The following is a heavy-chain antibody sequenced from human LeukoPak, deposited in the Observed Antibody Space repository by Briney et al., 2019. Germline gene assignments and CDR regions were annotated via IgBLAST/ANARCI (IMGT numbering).Heavy chain of an antibody. V-gene: IGHV3-30*01. CDR2: ISYDGSNN. J-gene: IGHJ3*02. D-gene: IGHD1-26*01. CDR3: ARGPGPIAGAKNPFDI. Sequence: PGGSLRLSCAASGFTFTTYAMSWVRQAPGKGLEWVAVISYDGSNNYYADSVKGRFTISGDKSKNTLYIQMNSLRPEDTAVYYCARGPGPIAGAKNPFDIWGQGTMVTVAS. CDR1: GFTFTTYA.